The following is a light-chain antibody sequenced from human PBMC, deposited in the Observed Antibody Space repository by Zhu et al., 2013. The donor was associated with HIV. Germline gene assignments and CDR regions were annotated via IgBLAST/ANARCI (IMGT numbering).Light chain of an antibody. Sequence: QSALTQPASVSGSPGQSITISCTGTPSDIGGSNFVSWFQQLPTKAPKLIIFDVTDRPSGVSNRFSGSKSGNTASLTISGLQAEDEADYYCASFTNIHTVVFGGGTKVTVL. CDR2: DVT. CDR3: ASFTNIHTVV. CDR1: PSDIGGSNF. V-gene: IGLV2-14*01. J-gene: IGLJ2*01.